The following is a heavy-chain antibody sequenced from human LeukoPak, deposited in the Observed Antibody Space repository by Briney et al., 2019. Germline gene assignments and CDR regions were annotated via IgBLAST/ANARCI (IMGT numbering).Heavy chain of an antibody. V-gene: IGHV4-38-2*02. CDR3: GRVVSASYVFNMDV. D-gene: IGHD3-16*01. J-gene: IGHJ6*03. CDR2: VHYSGPT. CDR1: GYSISSGYY. Sequence: SETLSLTCTVSGYSISSGYYWGWIRQPPGQGLEWIGGVHYSGPTYYSPSLKSRGTISLDTSKNQFSLSLISVTAADTALYYCGRVVSASYVFNMDVWGKGTTVTVSS.